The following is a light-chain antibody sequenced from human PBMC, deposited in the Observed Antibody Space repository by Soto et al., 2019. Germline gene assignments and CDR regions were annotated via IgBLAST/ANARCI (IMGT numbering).Light chain of an antibody. CDR1: SSNIGSNT. J-gene: IGLJ7*01. V-gene: IGLV1-44*01. Sequence: QAVVTQPPSASGTPGQRVTISCSGSSSNIGSNTVNWYQQLPGTAPKLLIYSNNQRPSGVPDRFSGSKSGTSASLAISGLQSEDEADYYCAAWDDSLNAFVFGGGTQLTVL. CDR3: AAWDDSLNAFV. CDR2: SNN.